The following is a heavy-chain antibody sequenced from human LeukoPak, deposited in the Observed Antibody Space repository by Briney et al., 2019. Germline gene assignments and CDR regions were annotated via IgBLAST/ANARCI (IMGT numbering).Heavy chain of an antibody. J-gene: IGHJ4*02. V-gene: IGHV5-51*01. CDR2: IYPGDSDT. CDR3: ARRGYSGYTDY. CDR1: GYSFTAYW. Sequence: GESLKISCKGSGYSFTAYWIGWVRQMPGKGLEWMGIIYPGDSDTRFSPSFQGQVTISADKSISTAYLQWRSLKASDTAMHYCARRGYSGYTDYWGQGTLVTVSS. D-gene: IGHD5-12*01.